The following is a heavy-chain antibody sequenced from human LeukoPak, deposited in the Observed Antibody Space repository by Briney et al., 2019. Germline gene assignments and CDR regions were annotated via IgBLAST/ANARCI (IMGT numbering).Heavy chain of an antibody. CDR1: GFTSSRYE. J-gene: IGHJ4*02. CDR3: ARGFLFPYYFDN. CDR2: ISGSGGNI. V-gene: IGHV3-48*03. Sequence: GGSLRLSCVVSGFTSSRYEMHWVRQAPGKGLEWVSYISGSGGNIYYADSVKGRFTITRDNTKNSLFLQMNSLRGEDTAVYYCARGFLFPYYFDNWGQGTLVTVSS.